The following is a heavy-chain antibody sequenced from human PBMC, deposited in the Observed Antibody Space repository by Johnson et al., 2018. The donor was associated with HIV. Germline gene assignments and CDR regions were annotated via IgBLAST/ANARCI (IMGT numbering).Heavy chain of an antibody. V-gene: IGHV3-30*02. CDR3: AKVRSRWTTFDDAFDI. J-gene: IGHJ3*02. CDR2: IRYDGSNK. CDR1: GFTFSSYG. Sequence: QVQLVESGGGLVQPGGSLRLSCAASGFTFSSYGMHWVRQAPGKGLEWVAFIRYDGSNKYYADSVKGRFTISRDNSKNTLDLQMNSLRAEDTAGYYCAKVRSRWTTFDDAFDIWGQGTLVTVSS. D-gene: IGHD4-11*01.